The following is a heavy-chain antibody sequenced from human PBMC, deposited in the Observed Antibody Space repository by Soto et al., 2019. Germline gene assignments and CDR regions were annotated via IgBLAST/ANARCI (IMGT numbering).Heavy chain of an antibody. Sequence: QVQLVQSGAEVKKPGSSVKVSCKVSGGTFSSHSINWVRQAPGQGPEWMGGIIPIFGTENYEQKFQGRVTITADESTSTAYMELCSLTSEDTALYYCSTSVYCSTTRCYYYYGLDVWGQGTTVIVSS. CDR3: STSVYCSTTRCYYYYGLDV. CDR2: IIPIFGTE. D-gene: IGHD2-2*01. CDR1: GGTFSSHS. V-gene: IGHV1-69*01. J-gene: IGHJ6*02.